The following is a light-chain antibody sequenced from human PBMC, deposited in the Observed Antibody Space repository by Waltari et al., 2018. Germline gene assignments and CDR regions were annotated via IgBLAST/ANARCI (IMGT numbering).Light chain of an antibody. V-gene: IGLV3-19*01. J-gene: IGLJ2*01. CDR2: GKS. CDR1: SLRTYY. CDR3: ASRDSSGNHAV. Sequence: SSELTQDPAVSVALGQAVRITCQGDSLRTYYARLYQQKPGQAPVLVSYGKSNRPSGLPDRFSGASSGNTASLTISGAQAEDEADYYCASRDSSGNHAVFGGGTKLTVL.